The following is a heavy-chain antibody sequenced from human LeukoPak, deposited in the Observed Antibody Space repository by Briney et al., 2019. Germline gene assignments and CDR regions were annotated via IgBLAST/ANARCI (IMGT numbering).Heavy chain of an antibody. CDR2: IFTSGRT. CDR1: GGSINNHH. CDR3: ARGSNGLDP. D-gene: IGHD4/OR15-4a*01. J-gene: IGHJ5*02. Sequence: SETLSLTCTVSGGSINNHHLTWIRQPAGKGLEWIGRIFTSGRTIYNPSLKSRVTISLDTSKSLLSLRLNSVTAADTAVYYCARGSNGLDPWGQRTLVTVSS. V-gene: IGHV4-4*07.